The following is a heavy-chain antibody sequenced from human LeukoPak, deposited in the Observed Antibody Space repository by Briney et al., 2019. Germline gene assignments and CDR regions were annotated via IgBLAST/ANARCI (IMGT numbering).Heavy chain of an antibody. CDR1: GFTFSSYA. J-gene: IGHJ1*01. CDR2: ISGSGGST. CDR3: AKDPPYRGSGTTGYFQH. Sequence: GGSLRLSCAASGFTFSSYAMSWVRQAPGKGLEWVSAISGSGGSTYYADSVKGRFTISRDNPKNTLYLQMNSLRAEDTAVYYCAKDPPYRGSGTTGYFQHWGQGTLVTVSS. V-gene: IGHV3-23*01. D-gene: IGHD1-26*01.